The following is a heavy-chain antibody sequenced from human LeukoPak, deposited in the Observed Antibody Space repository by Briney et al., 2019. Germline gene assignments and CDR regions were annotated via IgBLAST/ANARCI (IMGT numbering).Heavy chain of an antibody. D-gene: IGHD6-13*01. Sequence: GGSLRLSCAASGFTFSSYGMHWVRQAPGKGLEWVAVISYDGSNKYYADSVKGRFTISRDNSKNTLYLQMNSLRAEDTAVYYRAKPSISSSWLYYFDYWGQGTLVTVSS. CDR3: AKPSISSSWLYYFDY. CDR2: ISYDGSNK. CDR1: GFTFSSYG. V-gene: IGHV3-30*18. J-gene: IGHJ4*02.